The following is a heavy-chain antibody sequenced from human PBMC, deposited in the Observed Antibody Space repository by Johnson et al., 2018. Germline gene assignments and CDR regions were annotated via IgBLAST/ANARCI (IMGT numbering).Heavy chain of an antibody. CDR2: INSDGSST. CDR3: ARRWLDSSGQGLLDY. J-gene: IGHJ4*02. Sequence: VQLQESGGGLVLPGGSLRLSCVASGFTFNNYWMHWVRQAPGKGLVWVSLINSDGSSTSHADSVKGRFTISRDNAKDTVYLQMNSLRGEDTAVYYCARRWLDSSGQGLLDYWGQGTLVTVSS. CDR1: GFTFNNYW. D-gene: IGHD3-22*01. V-gene: IGHV3-74*01.